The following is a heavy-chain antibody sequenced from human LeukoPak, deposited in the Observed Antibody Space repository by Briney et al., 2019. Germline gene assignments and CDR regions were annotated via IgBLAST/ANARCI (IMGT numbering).Heavy chain of an antibody. J-gene: IGHJ4*02. CDR2: IYYSGST. CDR3: ARQGHSSGYYGY. Sequence: SETLSLTCTVSGGSISSYYWSWIGQPPGKGLEWIGYIYYSGSTNYNPSLKSRVTISVDTSKNQFSLKLSSVTAADTAVYYCARQGHSSGYYGYWGQGTLLTVSS. CDR1: GGSISSYY. D-gene: IGHD3-22*01. V-gene: IGHV4-59*01.